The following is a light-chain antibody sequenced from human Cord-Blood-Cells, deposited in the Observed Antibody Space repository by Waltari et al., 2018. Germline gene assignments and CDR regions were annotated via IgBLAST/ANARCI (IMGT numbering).Light chain of an antibody. CDR2: LNSDGSH. J-gene: IGLJ3*02. CDR3: QTWGTGIRV. Sequence: QLVLTHSPSPSASLGASVKLTCTLSSGHSSYAIAWHQQQPEKGPRYLMKLNSDGSHSKGDGIPDRFSGSSSGAERYLTISSLQSEDEADYYCQTWGTGIRVFGGGTKLTVL. V-gene: IGLV4-69*01. CDR1: SGHSSYA.